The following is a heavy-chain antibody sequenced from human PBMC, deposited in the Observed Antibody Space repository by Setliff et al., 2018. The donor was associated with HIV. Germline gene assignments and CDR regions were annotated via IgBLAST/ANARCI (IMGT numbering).Heavy chain of an antibody. CDR1: GYTFTNFA. CDR3: ARIRAAALLNAFDI. V-gene: IGHV1-18*01. Sequence: ASVKVSCKTSGYTFTNFAISWVRQAPGQGLEWMGWINGYNGNTNYAQNFQGRVTMTTDTTSSTAYMELRSLRSDDTAMYYCARIRAAALLNAFDIWGQGTLVTVSS. D-gene: IGHD2-15*01. J-gene: IGHJ4*02. CDR2: INGYNGNT.